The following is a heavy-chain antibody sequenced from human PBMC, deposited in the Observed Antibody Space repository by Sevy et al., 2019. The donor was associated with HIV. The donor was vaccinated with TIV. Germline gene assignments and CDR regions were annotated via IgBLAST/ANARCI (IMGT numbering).Heavy chain of an antibody. V-gene: IGHV1-2*06. CDR2: INPNSGGT. CDR3: ARGDIVVVPAARYYYYGMDV. Sequence: ASVKVSCKASGYTFTGYYMHWVRQAPGQGLEWMGRINPNSGGTNYAQKFQGRVTMTRDTSISTAYMELSRLRSDDTAVYYCARGDIVVVPAARYYYYGMDVWGQGTTVTVSS. J-gene: IGHJ6*02. CDR1: GYTFTGYY. D-gene: IGHD2-2*01.